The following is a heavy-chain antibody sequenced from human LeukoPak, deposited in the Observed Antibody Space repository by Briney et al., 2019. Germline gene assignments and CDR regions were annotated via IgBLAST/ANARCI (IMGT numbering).Heavy chain of an antibody. CDR3: ARDRAYSSRANYYYYYGMDV. J-gene: IGHJ6*04. Sequence: SETLSLTCTVSGCSISSYHWNWIRQPPGKGLEWIGYIYYSGSTNYNPSLKSRVTISVDTSKNQFSLKLSSVTAADTAVYYCARDRAYSSRANYYYYYGMDVWGKGTTVTVSS. CDR1: GCSISSYH. CDR2: IYYSGST. D-gene: IGHD6-13*01. V-gene: IGHV4-59*01.